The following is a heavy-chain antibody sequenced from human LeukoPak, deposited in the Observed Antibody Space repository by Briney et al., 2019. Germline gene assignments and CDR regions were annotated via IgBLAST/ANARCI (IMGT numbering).Heavy chain of an antibody. D-gene: IGHD6-19*01. CDR3: ARDRSYSSGWYDY. J-gene: IGHJ4*02. V-gene: IGHV4-30-4*02. Sequence: PSETLSLTCTVSGGSISSGDYYWSWIRQPPGKDLEWIGYIYYSGSTYYNPSLKSRVTISVDTSKNQFSLKLSSVTAADTAVCYCARDRSYSSGWYDYWGQGTLVTVSS. CDR2: IYYSGST. CDR1: GGSISSGDYY.